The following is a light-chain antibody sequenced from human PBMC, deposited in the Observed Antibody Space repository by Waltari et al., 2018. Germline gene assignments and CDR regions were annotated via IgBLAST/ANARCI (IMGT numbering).Light chain of an antibody. Sequence: QSALTQPASVSGSPGQSITISCTGTSRDVGSYNFVPWYQQHPGKAPKLIISEVTKRPSGVSNRFSGSKSGNTASLTISGLQADDEADYYCCSFASRIGVFGGGTKVTVL. J-gene: IGLJ2*01. CDR2: EVT. V-gene: IGLV2-23*02. CDR3: CSFASRIGV. CDR1: SRDVGSYNF.